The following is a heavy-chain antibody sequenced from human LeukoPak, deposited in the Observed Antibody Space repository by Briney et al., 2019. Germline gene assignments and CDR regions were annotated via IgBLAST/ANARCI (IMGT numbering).Heavy chain of an antibody. Sequence: GGSLRLSCAASGFTFTTYWMGWVRQAPGKGLEWVANINQDGSEKYYVDSVKGRFTISRDNAKNSLYLQMNSLRAEDTAVYYCARGGPDWFDPWGQGTLVTVSS. CDR2: INQDGSEK. V-gene: IGHV3-7*01. CDR3: ARGGPDWFDP. J-gene: IGHJ5*02. CDR1: GFTFTTYW.